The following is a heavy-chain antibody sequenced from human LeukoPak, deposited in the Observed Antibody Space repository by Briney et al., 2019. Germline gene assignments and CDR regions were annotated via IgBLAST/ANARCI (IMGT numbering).Heavy chain of an antibody. CDR1: GFTFSSYA. V-gene: IGHV3-23*01. J-gene: IGHJ4*02. CDR3: AKVSEQLVSTYYFDY. D-gene: IGHD6-6*01. Sequence: PGGSLRLSCAASGFTFSSYAMSWVRQAPGKGLGWVLAISGSGGSTYYADSVKGRFTISRDNSKNTLYLQMNSLRAEDTAVYYCAKVSEQLVSTYYFDYWGQGTLVTVSS. CDR2: ISGSGGST.